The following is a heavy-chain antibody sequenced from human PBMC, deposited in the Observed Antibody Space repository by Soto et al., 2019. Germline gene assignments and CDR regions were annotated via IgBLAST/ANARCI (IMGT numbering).Heavy chain of an antibody. Sequence: EASVKVSCKASGYSFTSYGISWVRQAPGQGLDWMGWITTYNGNTKYAQDLQGRVTMTTDTSTSTAYMELRSLRSDDTAVSYCARFSGGVYNTYYFHYGMDVWGQGTKVTVS. J-gene: IGHJ6*02. CDR2: ITTYNGNT. CDR1: GYSFTSYG. CDR3: ARFSGGVYNTYYFHYGMDV. D-gene: IGHD2-15*01. V-gene: IGHV1-18*04.